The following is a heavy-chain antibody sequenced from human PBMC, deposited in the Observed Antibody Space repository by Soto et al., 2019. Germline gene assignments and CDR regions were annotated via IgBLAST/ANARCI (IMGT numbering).Heavy chain of an antibody. D-gene: IGHD2-21*02. J-gene: IGHJ3*02. Sequence: SETLSLTCNSPGGPLSSFYYSWIRQAPGKGLEWIGYIYYTGSTNYNPSLKSRVTMSVDTSKNQFSLKLTSVTAADTAVYFCAVTRGGAHPHDIWGQGTMVTVSS. CDR2: IYYTGST. CDR3: AVTRGGAHPHDI. CDR1: GGPLSSFY. V-gene: IGHV4-59*01.